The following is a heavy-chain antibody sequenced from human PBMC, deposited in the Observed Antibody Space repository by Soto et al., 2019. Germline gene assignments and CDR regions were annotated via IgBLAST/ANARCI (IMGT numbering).Heavy chain of an antibody. CDR2: IRGDGSTT. J-gene: IGHJ4*02. D-gene: IGHD1-26*01. V-gene: IGHV3-74*01. CDR3: ARAPNSMGGLDF. CDR1: GISFSSHW. Sequence: GSLRLSCVVSGISFSSHWMHWVRQVPGKGLVWVSRIRGDGSTTGYADSVQGRFTISRDNAKNTLYLQMDRLRDEDTAVYYCARAPNSMGGLDFWGRGSLVTVSS.